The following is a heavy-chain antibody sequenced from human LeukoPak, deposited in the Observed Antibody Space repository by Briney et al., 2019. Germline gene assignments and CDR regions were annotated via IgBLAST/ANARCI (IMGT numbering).Heavy chain of an antibody. CDR2: TRYDGTKT. V-gene: IGHV3-30*02. CDR1: GFSFSDYG. Sequence: TGGSLRLSCVASGFSFSDYGMHWVRQAPGKGLEWVAFTRYDGTKTYYADSVRGRFTISRDNAKNTLYLQMNSLRVEDSAVYYCAKVPDIAAVGTLDDWGQGALVTVSS. J-gene: IGHJ4*02. D-gene: IGHD6-13*01. CDR3: AKVPDIAAVGTLDD.